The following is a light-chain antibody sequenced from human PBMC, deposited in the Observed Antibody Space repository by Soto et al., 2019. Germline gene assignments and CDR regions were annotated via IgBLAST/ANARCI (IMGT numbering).Light chain of an antibody. Sequence: EIVLTQSPGTLSLSPGERATLSCRASQSVSSSYLAWYQQKPGQAPRLLIYGASSRATGIPDRFRGSGSGTNFTLTISRLEPEDFAVYYCQQYGSSPGTFGQGTKEEIK. V-gene: IGKV3-20*01. CDR2: GAS. CDR3: QQYGSSPGT. J-gene: IGKJ1*01. CDR1: QSVSSSY.